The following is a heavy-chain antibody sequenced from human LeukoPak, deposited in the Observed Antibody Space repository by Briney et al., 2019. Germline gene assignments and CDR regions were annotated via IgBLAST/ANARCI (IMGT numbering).Heavy chain of an antibody. CDR3: ARDGGYGSGSAL. CDR1: GGSISNYY. Sequence: SETLSLTCTVSGGSISNYYWTWIRQPPGKGLEWIGSIYYDGSTNYNPSLKSRVTISLDTPKNQFSLELSSVTAADTAVYYCARDGGYGSGSALWGQGTLITVSS. D-gene: IGHD3-10*01. CDR2: IYYDGST. J-gene: IGHJ4*02. V-gene: IGHV4-59*01.